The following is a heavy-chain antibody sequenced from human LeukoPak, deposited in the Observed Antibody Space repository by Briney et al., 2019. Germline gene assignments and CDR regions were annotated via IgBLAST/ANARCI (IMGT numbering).Heavy chain of an antibody. CDR3: AIPYSGSTLGH. D-gene: IGHD1-26*01. CDR2: IYTSGST. Sequence: SETLSLTCTVSGGSISSGSYYWSWIRQPAGKGLEWIGRIYTSGSTNYNPSLKSRVTISVDTSKNQFSLKLSSVTAADTAVYYCAIPYSGSTLGHWGQGTLVTVSS. CDR1: GGSISSGSYY. V-gene: IGHV4-61*02. J-gene: IGHJ4*02.